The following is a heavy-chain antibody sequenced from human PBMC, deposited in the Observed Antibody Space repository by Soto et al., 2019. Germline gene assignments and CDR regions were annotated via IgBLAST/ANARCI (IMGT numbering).Heavy chain of an antibody. CDR1: GGTFPKYA. J-gene: IGHJ3*01. CDR2: IVPLPGTT. CDR3: ACGVGCLGGSSCWPDYAFDV. Sequence: QVQLVQTGAAVRKPGSSVKVSCKASGGTFPKYASTWVRQAPRQGLEWMGGIVPLPGTTNYAQKFRGRVTISADESTSTAYVARSSVRSEDTAVDYCACGVGCLGGSSCWPDYAFDVWGQGTMVIVSS. V-gene: IGHV1-69*01. D-gene: IGHD6-19*01.